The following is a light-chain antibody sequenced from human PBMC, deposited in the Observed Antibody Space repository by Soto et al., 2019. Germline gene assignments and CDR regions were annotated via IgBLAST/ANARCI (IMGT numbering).Light chain of an antibody. V-gene: IGKV1-9*01. J-gene: IGKJ5*01. CDR1: QGISPY. CDR3: QQLNAYPIA. CDR2: AAS. Sequence: IQLTQSPSSLSASVGDRVTLTCRASQGISPYLAWYQQNPGKAPKLLIYAASTLQSGVPSRFSGSGSGTDFTLTIDSLQTEDFATYYCQQLNAYPIALGQGTRLEIK.